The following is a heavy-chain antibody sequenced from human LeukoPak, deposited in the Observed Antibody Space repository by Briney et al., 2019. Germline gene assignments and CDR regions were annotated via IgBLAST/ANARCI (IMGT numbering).Heavy chain of an antibody. CDR3: AREQYYYDSSGYYSDYYYMDV. CDR1: GFTFSSYD. CDR2: IGTDGDT. J-gene: IGHJ6*03. D-gene: IGHD3-22*01. V-gene: IGHV3-13*01. Sequence: GGSLRLSCAASGFTFSSYDMHWVRQATGKGLEWVSAIGTDGDTFYPGSVKGRFTISRDNAENSLYLQMNSLRAEDMAVYYCAREQYYYDSSGYYSDYYYMDVWGKGTTVTVSS.